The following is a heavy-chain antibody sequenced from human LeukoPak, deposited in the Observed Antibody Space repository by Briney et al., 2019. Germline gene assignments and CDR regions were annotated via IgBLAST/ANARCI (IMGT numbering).Heavy chain of an antibody. V-gene: IGHV3-11*01. CDR1: GFTFSDYY. CDR2: ISSSGSTI. J-gene: IGHJ4*02. CDR3: ARRVWGSNRYTDC. D-gene: IGHD3-16*02. Sequence: GGSLRLSCAASGFTFSDYYMSWIRQAPGKGLEWVSYISSSGSTIYYADSVKGRFTISRDNAKNTLYLQVNSLRAEDTAVYYCARRVWGSNRYTDCWGQGTLVTVSS.